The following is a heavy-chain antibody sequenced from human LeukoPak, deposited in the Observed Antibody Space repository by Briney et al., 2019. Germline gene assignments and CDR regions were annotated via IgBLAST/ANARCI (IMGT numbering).Heavy chain of an antibody. D-gene: IGHD3-22*01. J-gene: IGHJ6*02. CDR2: ISWNSGSI. CDR3: AKDFRLYYYYGMDV. CDR1: GFTFDDYA. Sequence: QAGGSLRLSCAASGFTFDDYAMHWVRQAPGKGLEWVSGISWNSGSIGYADSVKGRFTISRDNAKSSLYLQMNSLRAEDTALYYCAKDFRLYYYYGMDVWGQGTTVTVSS. V-gene: IGHV3-9*01.